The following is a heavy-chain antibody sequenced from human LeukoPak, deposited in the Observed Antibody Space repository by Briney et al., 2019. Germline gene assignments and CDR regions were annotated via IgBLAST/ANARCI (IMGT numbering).Heavy chain of an antibody. D-gene: IGHD6-13*01. Sequence: SQTLSLTCTVSGGSISSGSYYWSWIRQPAGKGLEWIGRIYTSGSTNYNPSLKSRVTISVDTSKNQFSLKLSSVTAADTAVYYCARVSSSSLEYYYDYWGQGTLVTVSS. J-gene: IGHJ4*02. CDR3: ARVSSSSLEYYYDY. CDR2: IYTSGST. CDR1: GGSISSGSYY. V-gene: IGHV4-61*02.